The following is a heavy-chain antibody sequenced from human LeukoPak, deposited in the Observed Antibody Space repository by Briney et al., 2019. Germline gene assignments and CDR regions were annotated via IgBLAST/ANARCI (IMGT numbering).Heavy chain of an antibody. J-gene: IGHJ4*02. V-gene: IGHV3-30*18. D-gene: IGHD3-10*01. CDR1: GFTFSSYG. CDR3: AKDPQWGYYGSGSPDY. Sequence: GGSLRLSCAASGFTFSSYGMHWVRQAPGKGLEWVAVISYDGSNKYYADSVKGRFTISRDNSKKTLYLQMNSLRAEDTAVYYCAKDPQWGYYGSGSPDYWGQGTLVTVSS. CDR2: ISYDGSNK.